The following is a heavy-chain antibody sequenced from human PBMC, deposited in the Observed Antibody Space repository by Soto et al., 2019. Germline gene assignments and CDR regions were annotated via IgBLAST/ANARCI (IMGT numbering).Heavy chain of an antibody. CDR2: IHSDGSST. CDR3: ARGDRGAFDL. D-gene: IGHD1-26*01. J-gene: IGHJ3*01. CDR1: GFTFSYYW. Sequence: EVQLVESGGGLVQPRASLRLSCAASGFTFSYYWMHWVRQAPGKGLVWVSRIHSDGSSTTYADSVKGRFTISRDNARNTVYLQMNSLRVEDTAVYYCARGDRGAFDLWGQGTVVTVSS. V-gene: IGHV3-74*01.